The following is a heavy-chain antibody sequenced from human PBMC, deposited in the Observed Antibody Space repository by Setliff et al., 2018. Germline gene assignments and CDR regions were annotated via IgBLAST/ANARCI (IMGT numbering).Heavy chain of an antibody. CDR3: ARDSSGYMAFDI. Sequence: ASVKVSCKASGYTFRNYAFAWVRQAPGQGLEWVGWISVYNGDTNYAQKFQGRVTLTTDTSTSTAYMELRSLTSDDTAVYYCARDSSGYMAFDIWGQGTMVTVS. CDR2: ISVYNGDT. D-gene: IGHD3-22*01. CDR1: GYTFRNYA. J-gene: IGHJ3*02. V-gene: IGHV1-18*01.